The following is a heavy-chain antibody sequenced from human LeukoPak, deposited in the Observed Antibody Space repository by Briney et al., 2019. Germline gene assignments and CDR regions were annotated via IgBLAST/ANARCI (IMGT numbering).Heavy chain of an antibody. Sequence: PGGSLRLSCAASGFTFSSYGIHWVRQAPGKGLEWVAFIRHDGSNKYYADSVKGRFTISRDNSKNTLYLQMNSLRAEDTAVYYCAKDPAAGDYYYYYYMDVWGKGTTVTVSS. CDR2: IRHDGSNK. J-gene: IGHJ6*03. CDR3: AKDPAAGDYYYYYYMDV. CDR1: GFTFSSYG. V-gene: IGHV3-30*02. D-gene: IGHD6-13*01.